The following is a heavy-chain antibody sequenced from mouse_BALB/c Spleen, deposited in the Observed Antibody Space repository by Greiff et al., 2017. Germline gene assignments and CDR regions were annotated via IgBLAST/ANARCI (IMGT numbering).Heavy chain of an antibody. Sequence: LQQPGSELVRPGASVKLSCKASGYTFTSYWMHWVKQRHGQGLEWIGKIYPGSGSTNYDEKFKSKGTLTVDTSSSTAYMHLSSLTSEDSAVYYFTRSGAMDYWGQGTSVTVSS. CDR1: GYTFTSYW. CDR3: TRSGAMDY. D-gene: IGHD3-1*01. V-gene: IGHV1S22*01. J-gene: IGHJ4*01. CDR2: IYPGSGST.